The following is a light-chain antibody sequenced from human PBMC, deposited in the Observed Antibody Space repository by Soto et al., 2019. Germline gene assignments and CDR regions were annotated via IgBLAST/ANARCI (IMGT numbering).Light chain of an antibody. CDR2: GAS. CDR1: QSVGSNY. J-gene: IGKJ3*01. Sequence: EIVLTQSPGTLSLSPGERATLYCRASQSVGSNYLAWYQQKPGQAPRVLIYGASSRATGIPDRFSGSGSGADFTLTISSLEPEDFAVYYCQQRTNWPPRVTFGPGTKVDIK. CDR3: QQRTNWPPRVT. V-gene: IGKV3D-20*02.